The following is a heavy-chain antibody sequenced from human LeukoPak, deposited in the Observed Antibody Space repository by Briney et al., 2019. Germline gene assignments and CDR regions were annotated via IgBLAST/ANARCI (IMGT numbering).Heavy chain of an antibody. J-gene: IGHJ4*02. CDR3: ARSYGDCLDY. CDR1: GFTFSNYG. V-gene: IGHV3-33*01. D-gene: IGHD4-17*01. CDR2: IWYDGSNK. Sequence: PGRSLRLSCAASGFTFSNYGMHWVRQAPGKGLEWVAVIWYDGSNKYYADSVKGRFTISRDNSKNTLHLQMNSLRAEDTAVYYCARSYGDCLDYWGQGTLVTVSS.